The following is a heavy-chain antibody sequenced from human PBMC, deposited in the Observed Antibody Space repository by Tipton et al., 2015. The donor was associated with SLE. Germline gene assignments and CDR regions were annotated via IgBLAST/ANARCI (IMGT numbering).Heavy chain of an antibody. CDR2: ISGSGGST. CDR3: AKGGTYCSSTSCPWNY. Sequence: SLRLSCAASGFTFSSYAMSWVRQAPGKGLEWVSAISGSGGSTYYADSVKGRCTISRDNSKNTLYLQMNSLRAEDTAVYYCAKGGTYCSSTSCPWNYWGQGTLVTVSS. D-gene: IGHD2-2*01. J-gene: IGHJ4*02. CDR1: GFTFSSYA. V-gene: IGHV3-23*01.